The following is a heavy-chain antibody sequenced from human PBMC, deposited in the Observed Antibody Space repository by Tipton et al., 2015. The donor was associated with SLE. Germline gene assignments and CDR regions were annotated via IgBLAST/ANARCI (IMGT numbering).Heavy chain of an antibody. CDR2: ISSSGSTI. CDR1: GFTFSSYE. D-gene: IGHD3-10*01. Sequence: SLRLSCAASGFTFSSYEMNWVRQAPGKGLEWVSYISSSGSTIYYADSVNGRFTISRDNAKNSLYLQMNSLRAEDTAVYYCARDKGTPGSWPGHFDYWGQGTLVTVSS. V-gene: IGHV3-48*03. J-gene: IGHJ4*02. CDR3: ARDKGTPGSWPGHFDY.